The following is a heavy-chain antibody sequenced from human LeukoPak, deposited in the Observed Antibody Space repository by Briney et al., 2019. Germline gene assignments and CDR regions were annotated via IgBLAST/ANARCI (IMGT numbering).Heavy chain of an antibody. J-gene: IGHJ4*02. Sequence: SETLSLTCAVSGYSISSGYYWGWIRQPAGKGLEWIGCIYHSGSTYYNPSLKSRVTISVDTSKNQFSLNLNSVTAADTAVYYCAGDRGRGSDNSESYWGEGTLGTVSS. CDR1: GYSISSGYY. V-gene: IGHV4-38-2*02. D-gene: IGHD4-23*01. CDR3: AGDRGRGSDNSESY. CDR2: IYHSGST.